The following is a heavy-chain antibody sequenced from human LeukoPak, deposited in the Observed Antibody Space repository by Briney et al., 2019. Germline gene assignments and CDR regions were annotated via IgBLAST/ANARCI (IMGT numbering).Heavy chain of an antibody. D-gene: IGHD1-26*01. CDR3: ARITKGRSYIGRVDY. Sequence: GGSLSLSCAASGFTFSDYYMSWIRQAPGKGLEWVSYISSNGSTIYYADPVKGRFTISRDNAKNSLYRHMNSLTPKDTAVYTCARITKGRSYIGRVDYWGQGTLVTVSS. J-gene: IGHJ4*02. V-gene: IGHV3-11*04. CDR2: ISSNGSTI. CDR1: GFTFSDYY.